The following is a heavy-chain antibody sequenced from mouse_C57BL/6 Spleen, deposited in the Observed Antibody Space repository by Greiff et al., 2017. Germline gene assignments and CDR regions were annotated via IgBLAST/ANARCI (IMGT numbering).Heavy chain of an antibody. CDR1: GYSFTGYY. D-gene: IGHD2-4*01. Sequence: EVQLQQSGPELVKPGASVKISCKASGYSFTGYYMNWVKQSPEKSLEWIGEINPSTGGTTYNQKFKAKATLTVDKSSSTAYMQLKSLTSEDSAVYYCARIGYDYRPYYAMDYWGQGTSVTVSS. V-gene: IGHV1-42*01. CDR3: ARIGYDYRPYYAMDY. CDR2: INPSTGGT. J-gene: IGHJ4*01.